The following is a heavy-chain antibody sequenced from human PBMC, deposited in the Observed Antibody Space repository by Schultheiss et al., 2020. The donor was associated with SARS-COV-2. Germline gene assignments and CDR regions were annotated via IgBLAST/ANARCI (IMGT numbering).Heavy chain of an antibody. CDR3: ARGRYYGLGSYIRGP. Sequence: SETLSLTCGVSGGSSFTGYYYTWIRQPPGKGLEWVGEIDHIGGTDYNPSLKSRVSISIDTSKKQFSLRLTSVTAADSATYYCARGRYYGLGSYIRGPWGQGTQVTVSS. D-gene: IGHD3-10*01. V-gene: IGHV4-34*01. CDR1: GGSSFTGYY. CDR2: IDHIGGT. J-gene: IGHJ5*02.